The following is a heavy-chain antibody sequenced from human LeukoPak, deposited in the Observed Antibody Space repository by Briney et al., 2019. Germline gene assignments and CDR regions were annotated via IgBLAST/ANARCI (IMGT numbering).Heavy chain of an antibody. CDR2: IWYDGTKK. Sequence: PGGSLRLSCAASGFTFSSYGMHWVRQAPGKGLEWVAIIWYDGTKKYYADSVKGRFTISRDNSKNTLYLQMNSLRAEDTAVYYCAKDYYYYYYGMDVWGQGTTVTVSS. CDR3: AKDYYYYYYGMDV. J-gene: IGHJ6*02. CDR1: GFTFSSYG. V-gene: IGHV3-30*02.